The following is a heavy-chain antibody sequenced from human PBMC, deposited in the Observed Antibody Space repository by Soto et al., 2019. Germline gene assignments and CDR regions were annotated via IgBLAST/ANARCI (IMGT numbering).Heavy chain of an antibody. D-gene: IGHD3-16*01. V-gene: IGHV4-39*01. CDR1: DGSINDFAYY. J-gene: IGHJ5*02. CDR2: VYHNENT. CDR3: ARRERYYGSPGWFDP. Sequence: SETLSLTCTVSDGSINDFAYYWGWIRQPPGKGLEWIGTVYHNENTYYNPSLKSRVTISVDTAKNQFSLNLRSVTAADTAIYFCARRERYYGSPGWFDPWGQGALVTVSS.